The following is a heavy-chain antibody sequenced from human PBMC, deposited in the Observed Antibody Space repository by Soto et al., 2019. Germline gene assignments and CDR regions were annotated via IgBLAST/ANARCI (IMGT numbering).Heavy chain of an antibody. CDR2: ISLYHHST. J-gene: IGHJ4*02. V-gene: IGHV1-46*01. Sequence: ASVKVSCKTSGYPFTDYFIHWVRQAPGQGLEWMGIISLYHHSTSYAQKFQGRLTVTADTSTTTVYMDLSSLTSEESAVYWCARELYSCGGDCPYYMDYWGQGTLVTVSS. D-gene: IGHD2-21*02. CDR1: GYPFTDYF. CDR3: ARELYSCGGDCPYYMDY.